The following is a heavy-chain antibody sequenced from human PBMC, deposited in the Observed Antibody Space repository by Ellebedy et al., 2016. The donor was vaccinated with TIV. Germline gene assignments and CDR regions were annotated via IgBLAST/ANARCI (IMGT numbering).Heavy chain of an antibody. V-gene: IGHV4-4*07. D-gene: IGHD6-19*01. CDR1: GGSISSYY. J-gene: IGHJ4*02. CDR3: AGGYSSGRTDY. Sequence: MPSETLSLTCTVSGGSISSYYWSWIRQPAGKGLEWIGRIYTSGSTNYNPYLQSRVTMSVDTSKNQFSLKLSSVTAADTAVYYCAGGYSSGRTDYWGQGTLVTVSS. CDR2: IYTSGST.